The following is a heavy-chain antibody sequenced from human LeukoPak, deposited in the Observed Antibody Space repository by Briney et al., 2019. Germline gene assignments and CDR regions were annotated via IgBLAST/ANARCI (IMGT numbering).Heavy chain of an antibody. Sequence: ASAKVSCKASGYTFTSYYMHWVRQAPGQGLEWMGIINPSGGSTSYAQKFQGRVTMTRDTSTSTVYMELSSLRSEDTAVYYCARGWGDYYDSSGHTTNWFDPWGQGTLVTVSS. CDR3: ARGWGDYYDSSGHTTNWFDP. CDR1: GYTFTSYY. V-gene: IGHV1-46*01. CDR2: INPSGGST. D-gene: IGHD3-22*01. J-gene: IGHJ5*02.